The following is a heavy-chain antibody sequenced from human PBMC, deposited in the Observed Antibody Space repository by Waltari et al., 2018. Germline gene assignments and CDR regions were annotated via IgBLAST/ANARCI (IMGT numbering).Heavy chain of an antibody. V-gene: IGHV3-48*03. CDR2: INHNSTVT. J-gene: IGHJ4*02. CDR1: GFTFSSYE. Sequence: EVRLVESGGGLVKPGGSLRLPCATFGFTFSSYEMNWVRQAPGKGPDWVAYINHNSTVTFYADSVRGRFTVSRDNANDLLFLQLDNVREDDTATYYCTSAYWGQG. CDR3: TSAY.